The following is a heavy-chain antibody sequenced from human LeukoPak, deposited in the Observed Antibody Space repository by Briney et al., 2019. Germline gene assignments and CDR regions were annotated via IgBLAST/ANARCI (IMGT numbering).Heavy chain of an antibody. J-gene: IGHJ4*02. Sequence: ASVKVSCKASGYTFISYYMHWVRPAPGQGLEWMGIINPSGGSTKYAQKLQGRVTMTRDTSTSTVYMELSSLRSEDTAVYYCARDDSSGPQVYWGQGTLVTVSS. V-gene: IGHV1-46*01. CDR3: ARDDSSGPQVY. CDR1: GYTFISYY. D-gene: IGHD3-22*01. CDR2: INPSGGST.